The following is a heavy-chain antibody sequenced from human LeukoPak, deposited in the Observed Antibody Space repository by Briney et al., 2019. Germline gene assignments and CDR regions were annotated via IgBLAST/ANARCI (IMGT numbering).Heavy chain of an antibody. CDR2: ISGSGGST. V-gene: IGHV3-23*01. Sequence: PGGSLRLSCAASGFTFSSYAMSWVRQAPGKGLEWVSAISGSGGSTYYADSVKGRFTISRHNSKNTLYLQMNSLRAEDTAVYYCARLLPSDSAFDIWGQGTMVTVSS. CDR1: GFTFSSYA. CDR3: ARLLPSDSAFDI. D-gene: IGHD3-22*01. J-gene: IGHJ3*02.